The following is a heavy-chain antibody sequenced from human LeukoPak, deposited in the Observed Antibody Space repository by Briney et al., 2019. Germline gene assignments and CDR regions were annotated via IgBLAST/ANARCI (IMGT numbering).Heavy chain of an antibody. CDR3: ARDGWFGDYNWFDP. J-gene: IGHJ5*02. D-gene: IGHD3-10*01. CDR2: ISSSSYI. Sequence: GGSLRLSCAASGFTFSSYSMNWVRQAPGKGLEWVSSISSSSYIYYADSVKGRFTISRDNAKNSLYLQMNSLRAEDTAMYYCARDGWFGDYNWFDPWGQGTLVTVSS. CDR1: GFTFSSYS. V-gene: IGHV3-21*01.